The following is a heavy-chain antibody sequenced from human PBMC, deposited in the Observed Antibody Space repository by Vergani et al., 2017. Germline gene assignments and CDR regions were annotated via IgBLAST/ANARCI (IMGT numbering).Heavy chain of an antibody. D-gene: IGHD6-13*01. Sequence: QVQLQQWGAGLLKPPGTLSLTCAVSGFSIDNGYYWSWFRQPAGKRLEWIGRFYTGGGTNYNPSLKSRVTISVDTSKNQFSLQLSSVTAADTAVYYCARDPLYSNTWPFLLLEMDVWGQGTTVTVSS. CDR1: GFSIDNGYY. V-gene: IGHV4-59*10. CDR2: FYTGGGT. J-gene: IGHJ6*02. CDR3: ARDPLYSNTWPFLLLEMDV.